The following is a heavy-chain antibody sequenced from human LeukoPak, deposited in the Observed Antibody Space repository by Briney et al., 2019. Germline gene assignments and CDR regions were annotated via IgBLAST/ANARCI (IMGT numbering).Heavy chain of an antibody. CDR2: ISSSSSYI. Sequence: GGSLRLSCAASGFTFSSYSMNWVRQAPGKGLEWVSSISSSSSYIYYADSVKGRFTISRDNAKNSLYLQMNSLRAEDTAVYYCARAPRVARITMVRGVIIIDYYYYYMDVWGKGTTVTVSS. V-gene: IGHV3-21*01. CDR1: GFTFSSYS. CDR3: ARAPRVARITMVRGVIIIDYYYYYMDV. D-gene: IGHD3-10*01. J-gene: IGHJ6*03.